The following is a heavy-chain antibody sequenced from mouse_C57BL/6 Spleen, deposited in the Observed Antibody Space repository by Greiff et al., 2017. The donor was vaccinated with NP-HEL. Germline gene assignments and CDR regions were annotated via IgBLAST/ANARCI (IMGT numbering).Heavy chain of an antibody. CDR1: GYAFTSSW. CDR2: IYPGDGDT. V-gene: IGHV1-82*01. D-gene: IGHD3-2*02. J-gene: IGHJ4*01. CDR3: ARLSGDYYAMDY. Sequence: VQLQQSGPELVKPGASVKISCKASGYAFTSSWMHWVKQRPGKGLEWIGRIYPGDGDTNYNGKFKGKATLTADKSSSTAYMQLSSLTSEDSAVYFCARLSGDYYAMDYWGQGTSVTVSA.